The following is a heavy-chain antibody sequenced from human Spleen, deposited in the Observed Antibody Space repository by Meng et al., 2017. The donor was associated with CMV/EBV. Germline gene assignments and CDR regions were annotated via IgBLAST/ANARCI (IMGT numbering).Heavy chain of an antibody. CDR3: ARVQEMSAGSYQGHYFDY. D-gene: IGHD1-26*01. CDR1: GGSISSSSYY. CDR2: IYYSGST. J-gene: IGHJ4*02. V-gene: IGHV4-39*01. Sequence: SETLSLTCTVSGGSISSSSYYWGWIRQPPGKGLEWIGSIYYSGSTYYNPSLKSRVTISVDTSKNQFSLKLRSVTAADTAVYYCARVQEMSAGSYQGHYFDYWGQGTLVTVSS.